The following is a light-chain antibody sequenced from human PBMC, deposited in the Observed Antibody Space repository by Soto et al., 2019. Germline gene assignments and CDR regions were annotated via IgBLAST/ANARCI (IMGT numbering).Light chain of an antibody. Sequence: IVLTQSTATLSLSPGESATLSCRASQSLSYYLAWYQQKPGQAPRLLIYDASHRATGIPVRFSGSGSGTDFTLTISSLEPEDFAVYYCQQRTYSITFGQGTRLEIK. J-gene: IGKJ5*01. V-gene: IGKV3-11*01. CDR2: DAS. CDR1: QSLSYY. CDR3: QQRTYSIT.